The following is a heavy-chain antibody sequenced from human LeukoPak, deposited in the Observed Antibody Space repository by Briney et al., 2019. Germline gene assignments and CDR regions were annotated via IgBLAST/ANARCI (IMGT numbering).Heavy chain of an antibody. D-gene: IGHD3-3*01. CDR3: ARTRYYDFWSGYSDY. Sequence: SQTLSLTCTVSGGSISSGDYYWSWIRQPPGKGLEWIGYIYYSGSTYYNPSLKSRVTISVDTSKNQFSLKLSSVTAADTAVYYCARTRYYDFWSGYSDYWGPGTLVTVSS. CDR2: IYYSGST. V-gene: IGHV4-30-4*08. J-gene: IGHJ4*02. CDR1: GGSISSGDYY.